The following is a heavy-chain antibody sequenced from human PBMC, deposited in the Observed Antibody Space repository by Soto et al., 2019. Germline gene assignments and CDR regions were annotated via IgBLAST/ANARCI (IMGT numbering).Heavy chain of an antibody. D-gene: IGHD6-13*01. CDR3: ARAAVAAAGPFDK. V-gene: IGHV4-34*01. CDR2: VNHGGST. Sequence: SETLSLTCAVSGVSFSGFFWGWIRHPPGKGLEWIGEVNHGGSTNYNPSLKSRVTISSDTSKNHFSLTLRPVTAADTAVYYCARAAVAAAGPFDKWGQGALVTVSS. J-gene: IGHJ4*02. CDR1: GVSFSGFF.